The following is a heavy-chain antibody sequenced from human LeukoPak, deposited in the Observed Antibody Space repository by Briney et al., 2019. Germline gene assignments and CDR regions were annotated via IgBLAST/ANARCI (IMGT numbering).Heavy chain of an antibody. J-gene: IGHJ6*02. CDR2: IWYDGSNK. D-gene: IGHD3-9*01. CDR1: GFTFSSYG. V-gene: IGHV3-33*01. CDR3: ARDNRYYDILTGYLSSGMDV. Sequence: GRSLRLSCAASGFTFSSYGMHWVRQAPGKGLEWVAVIWYDGSNKYYADSVKGRVTISRDNSKNTLYLQMNSLRAEDTAVYYCARDNRYYDILTGYLSSGMDVWGQGTTVTVSS.